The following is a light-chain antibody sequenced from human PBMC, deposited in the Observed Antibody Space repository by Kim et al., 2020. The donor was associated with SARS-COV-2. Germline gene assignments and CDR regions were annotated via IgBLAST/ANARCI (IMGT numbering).Light chain of an antibody. CDR2: DAS. J-gene: IGKJ5*01. V-gene: IGKV3-11*01. CDR1: QNVSSY. CDR3: QQRSNWP. Sequence: RSLSQGERATSSCRTSQNVSSYLAWYQQKPGQAPRLIIHDASTRATGIPARFSGSGSGTDFTLTISRLELEDSAVYYCQQRSNWPFGQGTRLEIK.